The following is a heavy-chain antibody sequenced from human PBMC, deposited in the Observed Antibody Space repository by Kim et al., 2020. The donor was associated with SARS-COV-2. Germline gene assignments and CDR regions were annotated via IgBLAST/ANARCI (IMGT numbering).Heavy chain of an antibody. Sequence: GGSLRLSCAASGFTFSSYAMHWVRQAPGKGLEWVAVISYDGSNKYYADSVKGRFTISRDNSKNTLYLQMNSLRAEDTAVYYCARDQGGRYDFWSGYYLEDYYGMDVWGQGTTVTVSS. CDR3: ARDQGGRYDFWSGYYLEDYYGMDV. J-gene: IGHJ6*02. CDR1: GFTFSSYA. CDR2: ISYDGSNK. V-gene: IGHV3-30-3*01. D-gene: IGHD3-3*01.